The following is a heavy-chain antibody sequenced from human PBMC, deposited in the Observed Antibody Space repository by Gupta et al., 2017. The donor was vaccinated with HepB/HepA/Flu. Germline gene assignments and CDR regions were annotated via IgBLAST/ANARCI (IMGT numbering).Heavy chain of an antibody. Sequence: QVQLQQSGPGLVKPSQTLSLTCAISGDSVSSNSAAWNWIRQYPSRGLEWLGRTYYRSKWYNDYAVSVKSRITINPDTSKNQFSLQLNSVTPEDTAVYYCARVSPGYSSGWYEAFDIWGQGTMVTVSS. V-gene: IGHV6-1*01. D-gene: IGHD6-19*01. CDR2: TYYRSKWYN. J-gene: IGHJ3*02. CDR3: ARVSPGYSSGWYEAFDI. CDR1: GDSVSSNSAA.